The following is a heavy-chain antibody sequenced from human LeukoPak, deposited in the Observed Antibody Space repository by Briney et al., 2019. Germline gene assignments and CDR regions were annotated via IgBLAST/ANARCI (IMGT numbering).Heavy chain of an antibody. CDR3: ARGGYYGSGNDFRFDP. Sequence: PSETLSLTCTVSGGSISSSSYFWGWIRQPPGTGLEWIGSIYYSGSTNYKPSLKSRVTISVDTSKNQFSLKLSSVTAADTAVYYCARGGYYGSGNDFRFDPWGQGTLVTVSS. CDR1: GGSISSSSYF. V-gene: IGHV4-39*07. J-gene: IGHJ5*02. CDR2: IYYSGST. D-gene: IGHD3-10*01.